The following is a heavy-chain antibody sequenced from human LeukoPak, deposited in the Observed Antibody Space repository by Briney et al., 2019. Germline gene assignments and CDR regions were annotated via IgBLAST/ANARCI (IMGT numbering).Heavy chain of an antibody. Sequence: QPGGSLRLSCAASGFTFSSYGMHWVRQAPGKGLEWVAVIWYDGSNKYYADSVKGRFTISRDNAKNTLYLQMNSLRAEDTAVYYCARDRTVTTLFDYWGQGTLVTVSS. J-gene: IGHJ4*02. V-gene: IGHV3-33*01. CDR3: ARDRTVTTLFDY. CDR1: GFTFSSYG. D-gene: IGHD4-17*01. CDR2: IWYDGSNK.